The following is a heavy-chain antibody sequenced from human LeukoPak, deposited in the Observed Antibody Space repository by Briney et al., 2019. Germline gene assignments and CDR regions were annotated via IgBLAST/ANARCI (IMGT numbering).Heavy chain of an antibody. D-gene: IGHD3-22*01. J-gene: IGHJ4*02. Sequence: SETLSLTCAVYGGSFSGYYWSWIRQPPGKGLEWIGEINHSGSTNYNPSLKSRVTISVDTSKNQFSLKLSSVTAADTAVYYCARGGGITMIVVVAAPFDYWGQGTLVTVSS. CDR1: GGSFSGYY. V-gene: IGHV4-34*01. CDR3: ARGGGITMIVVVAAPFDY. CDR2: INHSGST.